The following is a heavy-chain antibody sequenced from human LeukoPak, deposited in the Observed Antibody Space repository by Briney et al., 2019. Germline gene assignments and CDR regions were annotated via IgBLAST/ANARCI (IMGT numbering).Heavy chain of an antibody. Sequence: GGSLRLSCSASGFTFSSYEMNWVRQAPGKGLEWVSSISSGARTIYYTDSVKGRFTISRDNAKNSLYLQMNSLRVEDTAVYYCARVGALSSSWLLYRGQGTLVTVSS. CDR3: ARVGALSSSWLLY. V-gene: IGHV3-48*03. J-gene: IGHJ4*02. CDR1: GFTFSSYE. CDR2: ISSGARTI. D-gene: IGHD6-13*01.